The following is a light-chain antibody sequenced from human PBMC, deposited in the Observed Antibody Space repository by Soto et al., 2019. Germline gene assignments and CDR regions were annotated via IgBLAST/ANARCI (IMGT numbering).Light chain of an antibody. V-gene: IGLV2-8*01. CDR3: SSHAGIASLL. Sequence: QSVLTQPPSASGSPGQSVTISCTGSSSDVGAYNYVSWYQQHPGKAPKLMIYEVSERPSGGPNRFSGSKSRNTASLTVSGRQTEDEGDYFRSSHAGIASLLFGGGTKLTV. J-gene: IGLJ2*01. CDR1: SSDVGAYNY. CDR2: EVS.